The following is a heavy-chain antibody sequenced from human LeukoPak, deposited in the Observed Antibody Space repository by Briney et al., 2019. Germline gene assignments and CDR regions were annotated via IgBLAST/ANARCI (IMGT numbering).Heavy chain of an antibody. J-gene: IGHJ6*02. V-gene: IGHV4-59*12. Sequence: SETLSLTCTVSGGSISSYYWSWIRQPPGKGLEWIGYIYYSGSTNYNPSLKSRVTISVDTSKNQFSLKLSSVTAADTAVYYCARDDYYGSGSYYNGMDVWGQGTTVTVSS. CDR1: GGSISSYY. D-gene: IGHD3-10*01. CDR3: ARDDYYGSGSYYNGMDV. CDR2: IYYSGST.